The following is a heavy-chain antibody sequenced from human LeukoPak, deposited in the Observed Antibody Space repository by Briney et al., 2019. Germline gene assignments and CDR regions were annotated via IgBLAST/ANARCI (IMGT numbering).Heavy chain of an antibody. CDR1: GGSISSGGYS. CDR2: IYHSGSI. Sequence: SETLSLTCAVSGGSISSGGYSWSWIRQPPGKGLEWIGYIYHSGSIYYNPSLKSRVTISVDRSKNQFSLKLSSVTAADTAVYYCARGLGYSYGHRTDAFDIWGQGTMVTVSS. V-gene: IGHV4-30-2*01. J-gene: IGHJ3*02. CDR3: ARGLGYSYGHRTDAFDI. D-gene: IGHD5-18*01.